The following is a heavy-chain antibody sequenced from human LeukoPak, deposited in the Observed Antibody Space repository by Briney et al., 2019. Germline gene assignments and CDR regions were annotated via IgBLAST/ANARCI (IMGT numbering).Heavy chain of an antibody. Sequence: GGSLRLSCAASGFTFSSYWMSWVRQAPGKGLEWVANIKQDGSEKYYVDSVKGRFTISRDNAKNSLYLQMNSLRAEDTAVYYCAREDMYYYYYMDVWGKRTTVTVSS. CDR1: GFTFSSYW. CDR2: IKQDGSEK. J-gene: IGHJ6*03. V-gene: IGHV3-7*01. CDR3: AREDMYYYYYMDV. D-gene: IGHD2-15*01.